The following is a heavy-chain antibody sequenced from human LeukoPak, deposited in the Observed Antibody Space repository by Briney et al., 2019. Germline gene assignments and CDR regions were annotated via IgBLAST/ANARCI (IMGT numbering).Heavy chain of an antibody. Sequence: ASVKVSCKASGYTFTGYYMHWVRQAPGQGLEWMGWINPNSGGTNYAQKFQGRVTMTRDTSISTAYKELSRLRSDDTAVYYCARVASSGWHEIINWFDPWGQGTLVTVSS. CDR2: INPNSGGT. J-gene: IGHJ5*02. V-gene: IGHV1-2*02. CDR1: GYTFTGYY. D-gene: IGHD6-19*01. CDR3: ARVASSGWHEIINWFDP.